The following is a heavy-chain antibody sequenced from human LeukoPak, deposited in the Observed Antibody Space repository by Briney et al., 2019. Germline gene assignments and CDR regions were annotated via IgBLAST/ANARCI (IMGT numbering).Heavy chain of an antibody. CDR3: ARDLGGYDPCDAFDI. J-gene: IGHJ3*02. D-gene: IGHD5-12*01. Sequence: GGSLRLSCAASGFTFSSYAMHWVRQAPGKGLEYVSAISSNGGSTYYANSVKGRFTISRDNSKNTLYLQMGSLRAEDTAVYYCARDLGGYDPCDAFDIWGQGTMVTVSS. CDR2: ISSNGGST. V-gene: IGHV3-64*01. CDR1: GFTFSSYA.